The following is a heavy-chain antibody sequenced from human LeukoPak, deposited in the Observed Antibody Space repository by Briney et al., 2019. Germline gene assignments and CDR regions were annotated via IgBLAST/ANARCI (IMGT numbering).Heavy chain of an antibody. V-gene: IGHV4-34*01. J-gene: IGHJ6*03. CDR1: GGSFSGYY. CDR2: INHSGST. Sequence: SETLSLTCAVYGGSFSGYYWTWIRQPPGKGLEWIGEINHSGSTNYNPSLKSRVTISVDTSKNQFSLKLSSVTAADTAVYYCARLNKNDSGSYRFGKKKRGYMDVWGKGTTVTISS. D-gene: IGHD3-10*01. CDR3: ARLNKNDSGSYRFGKKKRGYMDV.